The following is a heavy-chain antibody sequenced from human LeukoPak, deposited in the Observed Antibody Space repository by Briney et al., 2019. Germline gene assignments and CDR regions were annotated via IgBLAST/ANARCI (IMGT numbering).Heavy chain of an antibody. CDR1: GFTVSSYA. Sequence: GGSLRLSCAASGFTVSSYALSWVRQAPGKGLEWVSAIRGSGGSTYYADSVKGRFNISRDNSKNTLYLQMNSLRAEDTAVYYCAKTLGYSGYFSPWGQGTLVTVSS. J-gene: IGHJ5*02. CDR3: AKTLGYSGYFSP. CDR2: IRGSGGST. D-gene: IGHD3-22*01. V-gene: IGHV3-23*01.